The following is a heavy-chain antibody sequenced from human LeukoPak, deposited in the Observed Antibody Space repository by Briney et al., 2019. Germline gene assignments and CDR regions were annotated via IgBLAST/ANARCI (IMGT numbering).Heavy chain of an antibody. Sequence: GGSLRLSCAASGFTFSSHGMHWVRQAPGKGLEWVAVISYDGSNKYYADSVKGRFTISRDNSKNTLYLQMNSLRAEDTAVYYCARNMIVEDDAFDIWGQGTMVTVSS. CDR2: ISYDGSNK. J-gene: IGHJ3*02. CDR3: ARNMIVEDDAFDI. D-gene: IGHD3-22*01. V-gene: IGHV3-30*03. CDR1: GFTFSSHG.